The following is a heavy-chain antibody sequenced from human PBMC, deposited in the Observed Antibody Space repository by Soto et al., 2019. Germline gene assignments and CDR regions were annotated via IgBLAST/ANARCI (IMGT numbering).Heavy chain of an antibody. D-gene: IGHD3-16*01. CDR3: ARGMITFGGVRRYFDF. J-gene: IGHJ4*02. CDR2: VNHSGST. V-gene: IGHV4-34*01. Sequence: QVQLQQWGAGLLKPSETLALTCAVYGGSFSGYYWTWIRQPPGKGLEWIGEVNHSGSTNYNPSLNSRVTISIDTSKNQFSLNLTSVTAADTAVYYCARGMITFGGVRRYFDFWGQGALVTVSS. CDR1: GGSFSGYY.